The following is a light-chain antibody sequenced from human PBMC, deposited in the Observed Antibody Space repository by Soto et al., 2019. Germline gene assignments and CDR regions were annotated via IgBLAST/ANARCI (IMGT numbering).Light chain of an antibody. Sequence: VLTQSPGTLSLSPGERATLSCRGSQSINNNYLAWYQQRPGQAPRLLIYGSSDRATGIPDRFSGSGSGTDFTLNISRLEPEDFAVYYCHQYGSSPPYTFGQGTKLEI. V-gene: IGKV3-20*01. CDR1: QSINNNY. CDR2: GSS. J-gene: IGKJ2*01. CDR3: HQYGSSPPYT.